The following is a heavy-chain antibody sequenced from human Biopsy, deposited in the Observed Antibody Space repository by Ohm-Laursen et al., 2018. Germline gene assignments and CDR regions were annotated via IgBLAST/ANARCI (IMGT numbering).Heavy chain of an antibody. D-gene: IGHD1-26*01. Sequence: ASVKVSCKASGYTFTSLDINWVRQATGHGLEWMGWMSPNTGNTVYAQRFQDRVTMTSDTSTGTAYMELTSLTSDDTAVYFCARWETTLGRSLDSWGQGTLVAVSS. CDR1: GYTFTSLD. CDR2: MSPNTGNT. J-gene: IGHJ4*02. V-gene: IGHV1-8*02. CDR3: ARWETTLGRSLDS.